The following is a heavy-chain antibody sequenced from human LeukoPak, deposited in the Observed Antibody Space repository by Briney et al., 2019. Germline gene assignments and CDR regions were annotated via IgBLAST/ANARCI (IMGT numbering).Heavy chain of an antibody. CDR3: ARDLRYYYDSSGYPDY. J-gene: IGHJ4*02. V-gene: IGHV3-74*01. D-gene: IGHD3-22*01. CDR2: INSDGSDT. CDR1: GFTFSSYW. Sequence: GGSLRLSCAASGFTFSSYWMHWVRQAPGKGLVWASRINSDGSDTSYADSVKGRFTISKDNAKNTLYLQISSLRAEDTALYYCARDLRYYYDSSGYPDYWGQGTLVTVSS.